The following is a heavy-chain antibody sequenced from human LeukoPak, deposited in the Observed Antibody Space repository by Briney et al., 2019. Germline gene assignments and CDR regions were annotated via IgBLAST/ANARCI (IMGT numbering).Heavy chain of an antibody. CDR2: IYHSGST. D-gene: IGHD3-10*01. CDR3: ARLLWFGESYHFDY. Sequence: KRSETLSLTCAVSGYSISSGYYWGWIRQPPGKGLEWIGSIYHSGSTYYNPSLKSRVTISVDTSKNQFSLKLSSVTAADTAVYYCARLLWFGESYHFDYWGQGTLVTVSS. CDR1: GYSISSGYY. J-gene: IGHJ4*02. V-gene: IGHV4-38-2*01.